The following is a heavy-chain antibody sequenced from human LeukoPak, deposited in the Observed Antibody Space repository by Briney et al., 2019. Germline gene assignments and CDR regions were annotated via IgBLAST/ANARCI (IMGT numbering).Heavy chain of an antibody. CDR2: IKQDGSEK. CDR1: GFTFSSYW. CDR3: AREYYYDSSGHFQH. V-gene: IGHV3-7*01. J-gene: IGHJ1*01. Sequence: AGGSLRLSCAASGFTFSSYWMSWVRQAPGKGLEWVANIKQDGSEKYYVDSVKGRFTISRDNAKNSLYLQMNSLRAEDTAVYYCAREYYYDSSGHFQHWGQGTLVTVSS. D-gene: IGHD3-22*01.